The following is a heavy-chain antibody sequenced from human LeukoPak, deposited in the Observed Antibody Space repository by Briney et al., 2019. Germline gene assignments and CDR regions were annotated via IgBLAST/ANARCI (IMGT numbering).Heavy chain of an antibody. CDR1: GFTFSSYG. D-gene: IGHD6-6*01. V-gene: IGHV3-30*03. Sequence: GGSLRLSCAASGFTFSSYGMHWVRQAPGKGLEWVAVISYDGSNKYYADSVKGRFTISRDNSKNTLYLQMNSLRAEDTAVYYCARDSSSPYNWFDPWGQGTLVTVSS. CDR2: ISYDGSNK. J-gene: IGHJ5*02. CDR3: ARDSSSPYNWFDP.